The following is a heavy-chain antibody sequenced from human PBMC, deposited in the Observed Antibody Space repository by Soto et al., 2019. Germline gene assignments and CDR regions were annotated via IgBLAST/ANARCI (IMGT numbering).Heavy chain of an antibody. V-gene: IGHV3-30-3*01. Sequence: GGSLRLSCAASGFTFSSYAMHWVRQAPGKGLEWVAVISYDGSNKYYADSVKGRFTISRDNSKNTLYLQMNSLRAEDTAVYYCARDKEGNYYYGMDVWGQGTTVTVSS. CDR2: ISYDGSNK. CDR3: ARDKEGNYYYGMDV. J-gene: IGHJ6*02. CDR1: GFTFSSYA.